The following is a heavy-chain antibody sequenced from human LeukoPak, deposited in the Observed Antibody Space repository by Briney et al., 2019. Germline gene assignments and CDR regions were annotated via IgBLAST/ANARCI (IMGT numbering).Heavy chain of an antibody. CDR3: ARARHRWGTFDY. J-gene: IGHJ4*02. V-gene: IGHV4-39*07. CDR2: IYYSGST. Sequence: PSETLSLTCTVSGGSISSSSYYWGWIRQPPGKGLEWIGSIYYSGSTYYNPSLKSRVTISLDTSKNQFSLKLSSVTAADTAVYYCARARHRWGTFDYWGQGTLVTVSS. D-gene: IGHD7-27*01. CDR1: GGSISSSSYY.